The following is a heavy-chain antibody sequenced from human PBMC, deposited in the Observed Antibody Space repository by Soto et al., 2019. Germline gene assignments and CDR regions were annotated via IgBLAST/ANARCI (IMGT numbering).Heavy chain of an antibody. J-gene: IGHJ5*02. CDR1: GYTFTSYG. CDR2: IIPIIGIA. V-gene: IGHV1-69*04. CDR3: GSKTETPCLDP. Sequence: SVKVSCTASGYTFTSYGISWVRQAPAQGLEWMGRIIPIIGIAHYAQKFQGRVTMTGDKTTSTAYMELSSLRFEDTAVYYGGSKTETPCLDPWGRGTRVTASS.